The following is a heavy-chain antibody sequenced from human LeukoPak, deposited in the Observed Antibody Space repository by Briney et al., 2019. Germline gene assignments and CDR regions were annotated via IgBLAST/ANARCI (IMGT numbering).Heavy chain of an antibody. CDR2: IYYSGST. CDR3: ARERDSSSD. CDR1: GGSISSYY. J-gene: IGHJ4*02. V-gene: IGHV4-39*07. Sequence: SSETLSLTCTVSGGSISSYYWSWIRQPPGKGLEWIGSIYYSGSTYYNPSLKGRVTISVDTSKNQFSLKLSSVTAADTAVYYCARERDSSSDWGQGTLVTVSS. D-gene: IGHD6-6*01.